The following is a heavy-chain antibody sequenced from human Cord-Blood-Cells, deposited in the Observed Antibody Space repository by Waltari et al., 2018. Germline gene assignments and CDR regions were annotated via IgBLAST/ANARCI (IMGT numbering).Heavy chain of an antibody. CDR2: ISSSSRTI. Sequence: EVQLVESGGGLVQPGGSLRLSCAASGFTFSSYSMNWVRQAPGKGLEWVSYISSSSRTIYYADSGKGRFTISRDNAKNSLYLQMNSLRAEDTAVYYCARFDSSGAFDIWGQGTMVTVSS. J-gene: IGHJ3*02. CDR1: GFTFSSYS. CDR3: ARFDSSGAFDI. D-gene: IGHD3-22*01. V-gene: IGHV3-48*01.